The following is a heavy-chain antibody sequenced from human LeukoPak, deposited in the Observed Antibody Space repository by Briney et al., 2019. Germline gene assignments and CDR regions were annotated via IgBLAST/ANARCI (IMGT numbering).Heavy chain of an antibody. CDR1: GFTFSSYE. Sequence: PSGGSLRLSCAASGFTFSSYEMNWVRQSPGKGLEWISYISSSGTTIYYADSVKGRFTISRDNAKNSLYLQMNSLRVEDTAVYHCLLAVDYWGQGTLVTVSS. CDR3: LLAVDY. V-gene: IGHV3-48*03. D-gene: IGHD6-19*01. J-gene: IGHJ4*02. CDR2: ISSSGTTI.